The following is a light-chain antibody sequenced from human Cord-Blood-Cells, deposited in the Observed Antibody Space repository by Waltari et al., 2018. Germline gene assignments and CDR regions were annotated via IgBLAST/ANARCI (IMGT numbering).Light chain of an antibody. Sequence: QSVLTQPPSASGTPGHRVTLSCSGRSSNIGSNYVYWYQQLPGTAPKLPLYRNNPGPSGVPDRFSGSKSGTSASLAISGLRSEDEADYYCAAWDDSLSGWVFGGGTKLTVL. CDR3: AAWDDSLSGWV. CDR2: RNN. CDR1: SSNIGSNY. V-gene: IGLV1-47*01. J-gene: IGLJ3*02.